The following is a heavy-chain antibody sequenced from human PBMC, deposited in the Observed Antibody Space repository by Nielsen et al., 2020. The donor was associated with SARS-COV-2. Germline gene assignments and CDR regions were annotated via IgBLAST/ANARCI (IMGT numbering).Heavy chain of an antibody. Sequence: SGPTLVKPTETLTLTCTVSGFSLSNARMGVSWIRQPPGKALEWLAHIFSNDEKSYSTPLKSSLTISKDTSKSQVVLTMTNMDPVDTATYCCARDDYGAYYYGMDVWGQGTTVTVSS. D-gene: IGHD4-17*01. CDR2: IFSNDEK. V-gene: IGHV2-26*01. CDR1: GFSLSNARMG. CDR3: ARDDYGAYYYGMDV. J-gene: IGHJ6*02.